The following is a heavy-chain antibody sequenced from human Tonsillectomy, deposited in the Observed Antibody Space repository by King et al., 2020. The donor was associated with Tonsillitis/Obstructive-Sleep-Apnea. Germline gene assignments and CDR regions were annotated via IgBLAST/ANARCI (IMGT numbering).Heavy chain of an antibody. CDR1: GFTFDDYA. CDR3: AKSLLARELRFLAQSLLTMLDAFDI. Sequence: VQLVESGGGVVQPGGSLRLSCAASGFTFDDYAMHWVRQAPGKGLEWVSLISGDGGSTYYADSVKGRFTISRDNSKNSLYLQMNSLRTEDTALYYCAKSLLARELRFLAQSLLTMLDAFDIWGQGTMVTVSS. D-gene: IGHD3-3*01. V-gene: IGHV3-43*02. CDR2: ISGDGGST. J-gene: IGHJ3*02.